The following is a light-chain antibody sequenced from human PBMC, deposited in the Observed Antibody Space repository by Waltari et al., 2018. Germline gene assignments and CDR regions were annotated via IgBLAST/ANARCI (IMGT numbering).Light chain of an antibody. J-gene: IGLJ2*01. CDR2: KIN. Sequence: QTVVTQEPSLSVSPGGTVTLTCALSSGSIPSTSSVSWYRQTPGQAPRTLIYKINSRSAGVPDRFSGSFLGNKAALTITGAQADDESDYYCLMYMGSGIWVFGGGTKVTVL. CDR1: SGSIPSTSS. CDR3: LMYMGSGIWV. V-gene: IGLV8-61*01.